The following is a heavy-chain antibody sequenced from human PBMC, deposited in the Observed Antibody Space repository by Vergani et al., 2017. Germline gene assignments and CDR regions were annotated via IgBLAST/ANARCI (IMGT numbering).Heavy chain of an antibody. Sequence: QVQLQESGPGLVKPSETLSLTCTVSGGSISSYYWSWIRQPPGKGREWIGYIYYSGSTNYNPALKRRVTTSADKSSSTAYLRWSSLKAADTAMYYCAIHSTTGTTRVGETYYGGQGTLVTVSA. V-gene: IGHV4-59*12. D-gene: IGHD1-1*01. CDR1: GGSISSYY. J-gene: IGHJ4*02. CDR3: AIHSTTGTTRVGETYY. CDR2: IYYSGST.